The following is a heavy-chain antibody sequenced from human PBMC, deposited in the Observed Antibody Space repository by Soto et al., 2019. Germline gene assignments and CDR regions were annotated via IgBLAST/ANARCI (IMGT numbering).Heavy chain of an antibody. CDR2: ISYDGSNK. D-gene: IGHD1-26*01. CDR3: AKCLYSGSFYGMDV. CDR1: GFTFSSYG. V-gene: IGHV3-30*18. Sequence: HPGGSLRLSCAASGFTFSSYGMHWVRQAPGKGLEWVAVISYDGSNKYYADSVKGRFTISRDNSKNTLYLQMNSLRAEDTAVYYCAKCLYSGSFYGMDVWGQGTTVTVSS. J-gene: IGHJ6*02.